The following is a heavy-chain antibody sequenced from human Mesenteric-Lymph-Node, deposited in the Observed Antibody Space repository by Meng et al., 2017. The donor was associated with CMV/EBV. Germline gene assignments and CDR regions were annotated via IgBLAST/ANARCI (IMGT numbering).Heavy chain of an antibody. CDR3: ARTYYYGSGNSNFDY. V-gene: IGHV2-5*02. CDR2: IYWDDDK. Sequence: SGFALKNSGVGVGWIRQHPGKALECLALIYWDDDKRYSPSLKSRVTITKDTSQNQVVLIMTNMDPVDTGTYYCARTYYYGSGNSNFDYWGQGTLVTVSS. CDR1: GFALKNSGVG. D-gene: IGHD3-10*01. J-gene: IGHJ4*02.